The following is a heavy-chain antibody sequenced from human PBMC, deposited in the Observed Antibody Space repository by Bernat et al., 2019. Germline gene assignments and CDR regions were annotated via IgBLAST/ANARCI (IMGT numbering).Heavy chain of an antibody. D-gene: IGHD7-27*01. J-gene: IGHJ3*02. CDR1: GFTFSSYA. V-gene: IGHV3-30*04. CDR2: ISYDGSNK. CDR3: AKDLGSEINDAFDI. Sequence: QVQLVESGGGVVQPGRSLRLSCAASGFTFSSYAMHWVRQAPGKGLEWVAVISYDGSNKYYADSVKGRFTISRDNSKNTLYLQMNSLRAEDTAVYYCAKDLGSEINDAFDIWGQGTMVTVSS.